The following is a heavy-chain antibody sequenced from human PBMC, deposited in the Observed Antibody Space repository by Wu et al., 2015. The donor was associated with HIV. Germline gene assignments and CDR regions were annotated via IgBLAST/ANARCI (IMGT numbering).Heavy chain of an antibody. Sequence: QVQLVQSGAEVKKPGASVKVSCKASGYTFTGYYMHWVRQAPGQGLEWMGWINPNSGGTNYAQKFQGRVTMTRDTSISTAYMELSRLRSDDTAVYYCARDRSRYFDSVPPESITWGQGTLVTVSS. CDR1: GYTFTGYY. V-gene: IGHV1-2*02. CDR2: INPNSGGT. CDR3: ARDRSRYFDSVPPESIT. D-gene: IGHD3-9*01. J-gene: IGHJ4*02.